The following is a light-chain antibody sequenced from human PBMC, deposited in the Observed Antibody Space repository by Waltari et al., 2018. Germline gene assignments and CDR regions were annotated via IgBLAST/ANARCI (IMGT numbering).Light chain of an antibody. V-gene: IGKV1-5*03. J-gene: IGKJ3*01. CDR2: QAS. CDR1: QSFGTY. CDR3: QQYYDCCN. Sequence: IQMAQSPSTLSASVGDTVTVTCRARQSFGTYLAWYQQKPGKAPKLLIYQASTLESGVPSRFSGSGSGTEFTLTISSLQPDDVATYYCQQYYDCCNFGPGTKVDIK.